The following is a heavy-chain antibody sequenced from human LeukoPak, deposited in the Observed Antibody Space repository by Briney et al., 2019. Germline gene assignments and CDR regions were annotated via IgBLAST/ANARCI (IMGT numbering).Heavy chain of an antibody. J-gene: IGHJ4*02. CDR2: ISGSGGST. CDR3: AKGQLWFGWFSYFDY. CDR1: GFTSSSYN. V-gene: IGHV3-23*01. Sequence: HPGGSLRLSCEASGFTSSSYNMNWVRQAPGKGLEWVSVISGSGGSTDYADSVKGRLSISRDNSKNTLYLQMNSLRAEDTAVYYCAKGQLWFGWFSYFDYWGQGTLVTVSS. D-gene: IGHD3-10*01.